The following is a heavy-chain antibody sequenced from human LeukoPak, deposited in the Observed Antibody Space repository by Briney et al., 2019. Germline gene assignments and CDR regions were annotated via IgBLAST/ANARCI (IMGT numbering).Heavy chain of an antibody. Sequence: SAKVSCKASGGTFSSNEISWVRQAPGQGLEWMGGIIPIFGTAKYAQKFQGRVTITADESTSTAYMELSSLRSEDTAVYYCARKGAYNYYGSGSYVYWGQGTLVTVSS. CDR2: IIPIFGTA. CDR3: ARKGAYNYYGSGSYVY. D-gene: IGHD3-10*01. J-gene: IGHJ4*02. V-gene: IGHV1-69*13. CDR1: GGTFSSNE.